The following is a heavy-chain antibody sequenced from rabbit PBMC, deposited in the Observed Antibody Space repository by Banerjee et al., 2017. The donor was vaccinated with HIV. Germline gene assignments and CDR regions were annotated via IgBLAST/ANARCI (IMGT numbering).Heavy chain of an antibody. J-gene: IGHJ4*01. CDR2: IATGSGNT. CDR1: GFTLSGYW. D-gene: IGHD1-1*01. V-gene: IGHV1S45*01. Sequence: QEQLEESGGGLVKPEGSLTLTCTASGFTLSGYWMSWVRQAPGKGLEWIGCIATGSGNTYYASWAKGRFTISKTSSTTVTLQMISLTAADTATYFCARDLTGVIGWNFGLWGQGTLVTVS. CDR3: ARDLTGVIGWNFGL.